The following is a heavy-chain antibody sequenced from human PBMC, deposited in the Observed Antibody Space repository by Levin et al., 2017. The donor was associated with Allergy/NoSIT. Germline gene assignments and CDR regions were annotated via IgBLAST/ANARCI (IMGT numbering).Heavy chain of an antibody. CDR3: AADLPWAPTAFHI. D-gene: IGHD3-16*01. Sequence: GGSLRLSCAASGFSFSTYTMNWVRQAPGKGLEWVSSISSTSAYIYYADSVKGRFTISRDNAKNSLFLEINNLRAEDTAVYYCAADLPWAPTAFHIWGQGTMVTVSS. CDR1: GFSFSTYT. CDR2: ISSTSAYI. V-gene: IGHV3-21*06. J-gene: IGHJ3*02.